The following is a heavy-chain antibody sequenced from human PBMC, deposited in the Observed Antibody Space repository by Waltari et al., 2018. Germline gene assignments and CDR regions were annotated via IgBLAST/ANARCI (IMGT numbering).Heavy chain of an antibody. CDR3: ARLRRLCSGGSCYGYFQH. Sequence: QVQLQQWGAGLLKPSETLSLTCAVYGGSFSGYYWSWIRQPPGKGLEWIGEINHSGSTNYNPSLKSRVTISVDTSKNQFSLKLSSVTAADTAVYYCARLRRLCSGGSCYGYFQHWGQGTLVTVSS. CDR1: GGSFSGYY. V-gene: IGHV4-34*01. J-gene: IGHJ1*01. CDR2: INHSGST. D-gene: IGHD2-15*01.